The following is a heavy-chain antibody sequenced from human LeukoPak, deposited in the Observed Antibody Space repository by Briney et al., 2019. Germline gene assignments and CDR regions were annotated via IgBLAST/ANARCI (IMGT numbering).Heavy chain of an antibody. CDR3: ARAVVGGEEHFDY. V-gene: IGHV1-46*01. J-gene: IGHJ4*02. Sequence: GASVKVSCKASGNTFTSYYMHWVRQAPGQGLEWMGIINPSGGSTSYAQKFQGRVTMTRDMSTSTVYMELSSLRSEDTAVYYCARAVVGGEEHFDYWGQGTLVTVSS. CDR2: INPSGGST. D-gene: IGHD1-26*01. CDR1: GNTFTSYY.